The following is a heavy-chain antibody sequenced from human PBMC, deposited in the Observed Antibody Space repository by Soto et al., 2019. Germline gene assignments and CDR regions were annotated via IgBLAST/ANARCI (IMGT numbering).Heavy chain of an antibody. Sequence: GASVKVSCKASGYTFTSYGISWVRQAPGQGLEWMGWISAYNGNTKYAQRLQGRVTMTTDTSTSTAYMELRSLRSDDTAVYYCARDQAMAQFDYWGQGTLVTVSS. CDR3: ARDQAMAQFDY. D-gene: IGHD5-18*01. CDR1: GYTFTSYG. CDR2: ISAYNGNT. J-gene: IGHJ4*02. V-gene: IGHV1-18*01.